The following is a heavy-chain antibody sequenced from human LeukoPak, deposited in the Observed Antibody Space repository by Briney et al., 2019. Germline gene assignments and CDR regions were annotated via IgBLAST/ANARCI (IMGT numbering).Heavy chain of an antibody. CDR1: GGSISPYY. CDR2: IYTSGST. CDR3: AREYDYVWGSYRYLDY. V-gene: IGHV4-4*07. D-gene: IGHD3-16*02. Sequence: SETLSLTCTVSGGSISPYYWSWIRQPAGKGLEWIGRIYTSGSTNYNPSLKSRVTISVDTSKNQFSLKLSSVTAADTAVYYCAREYDYVWGSYRYLDYWGQGTLVTVSS. J-gene: IGHJ4*02.